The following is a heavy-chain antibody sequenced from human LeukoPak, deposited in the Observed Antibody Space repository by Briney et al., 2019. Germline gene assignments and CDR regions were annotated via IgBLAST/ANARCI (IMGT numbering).Heavy chain of an antibody. CDR2: MNPSSGNT. D-gene: IGHD3-3*02. CDR3: ARGIFLTPDNDY. Sequence: ASVKVSCKASGYTFTSYDINWVRQATGQGLEWMGWMNPSSGNTGYAQKFQGRVTMTRNTSISTAYMELSSLRSEDTAVYYCARGIFLTPDNDYWGQGTLVTVSS. J-gene: IGHJ4*02. CDR1: GYTFTSYD. V-gene: IGHV1-8*01.